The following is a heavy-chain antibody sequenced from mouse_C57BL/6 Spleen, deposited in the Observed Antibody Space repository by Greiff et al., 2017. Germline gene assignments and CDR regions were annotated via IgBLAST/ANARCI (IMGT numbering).Heavy chain of an antibody. V-gene: IGHV5-17*01. D-gene: IGHD2-2*01. J-gene: IGHJ1*03. Sequence: EVKLVESGGGLVKPGGSLKLSCAASGFTFSDYGMHWVRQAPEKGLEWVAYISSGSSTIYYADKVKGRFTISRDNAKNTLFLQMTSLRSEDTAMYYCARGYDWYFDVWGTGTTVTVSS. CDR3: ARGYDWYFDV. CDR1: GFTFSDYG. CDR2: ISSGSSTI.